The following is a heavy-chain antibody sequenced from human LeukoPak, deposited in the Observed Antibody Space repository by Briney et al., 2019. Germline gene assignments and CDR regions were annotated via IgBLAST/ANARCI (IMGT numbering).Heavy chain of an antibody. CDR1: GFIFSSYW. Sequence: GGSLRLSCAASGFIFSSYWMSWVRQAPGKGLEWVSVIYSGGSTYYADSVQGRFTISRDNSKNTLYLQMNSLRAEDTAVYYCAKDRNQYFDPNFDYWGQGTLVTVSS. D-gene: IGHD3-9*01. J-gene: IGHJ4*02. V-gene: IGHV3-23*03. CDR2: IYSGGST. CDR3: AKDRNQYFDPNFDY.